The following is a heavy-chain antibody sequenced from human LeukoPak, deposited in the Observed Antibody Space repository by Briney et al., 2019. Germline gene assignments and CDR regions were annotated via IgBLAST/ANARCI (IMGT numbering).Heavy chain of an antibody. Sequence: PGGSLRLSCAASGFTFSWYWMSWVRQAPGKGLEWVANIKEDGSEKYYVDSVKGRLTVSRDNGKNSLFLQMNSLKAEDTAVYYCARPKLGTYYAMDVWGQGTTVTVSS. V-gene: IGHV3-7*01. D-gene: IGHD3-10*01. CDR2: IKEDGSEK. CDR3: ARPKLGTYYAMDV. J-gene: IGHJ6*02. CDR1: GFTFSWYW.